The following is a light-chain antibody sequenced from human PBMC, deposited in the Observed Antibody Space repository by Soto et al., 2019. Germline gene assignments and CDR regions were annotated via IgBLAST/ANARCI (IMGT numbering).Light chain of an antibody. CDR1: SSDVGGYNY. CDR3: SSKTSSSTPYV. Sequence: QSVLTQPASVSVSPGQSITSSCTGTSSDVGGYNYVSWFQQHPGTAPKLMIYEVSNRPSGVSHRFSGSKSGNTASLTISGLQVEDEAEYYCSSKTSSSTPYVFGAGTKVTVL. CDR2: EVS. J-gene: IGLJ1*01. V-gene: IGLV2-14*01.